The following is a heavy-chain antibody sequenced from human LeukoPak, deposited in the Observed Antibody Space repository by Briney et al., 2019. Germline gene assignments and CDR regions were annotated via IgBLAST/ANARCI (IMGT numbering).Heavy chain of an antibody. CDR2: ISGSGGST. CDR1: GFTFSSYA. V-gene: IGHV3-23*01. CDR3: AKDRDSSSWEAFDY. D-gene: IGHD6-13*01. Sequence: PGGSLRLSCAASGFTFSSYAMSWVRQAPGKGLEWVSAISGSGGSTYYADSVKGRFTISRDNSKNTLYLQMNSLRAEDTAVYYRAKDRDSSSWEAFDYWGQGTLVTVSS. J-gene: IGHJ4*02.